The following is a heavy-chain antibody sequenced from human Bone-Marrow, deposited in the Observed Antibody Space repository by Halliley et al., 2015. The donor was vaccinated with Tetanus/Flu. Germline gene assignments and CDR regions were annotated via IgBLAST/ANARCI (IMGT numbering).Heavy chain of an antibody. D-gene: IGHD3-10*01. CDR2: ISGVGTTI. Sequence: SLRLSCAASGFTFSSFEMNWVRQVPGKGLEWVSYISGVGTTIYYADSVRGRFTISRDNAKNSAYLQMNSLRAEDTAVYYCARGGLYFGSGSYLGFWGQGTLVTVSS. J-gene: IGHJ4*02. CDR3: ARGGLYFGSGSYLGF. V-gene: IGHV3-48*03. CDR1: GFTFSSFE.